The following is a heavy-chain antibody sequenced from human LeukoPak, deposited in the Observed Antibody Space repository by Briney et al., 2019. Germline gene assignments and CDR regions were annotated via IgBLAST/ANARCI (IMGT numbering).Heavy chain of an antibody. V-gene: IGHV4-39*01. CDR1: GGSFSGYY. J-gene: IGHJ6*02. D-gene: IGHD2-2*01. CDR3: ARQRGCSSTSCYPSFYYYGMDV. CDR2: IYYSGST. Sequence: SETLSLTCAVYGGSFSGYYWGWIRQPPGKGLEWIGSIYYSGSTYYNPSLKSRVTISVDTSKNQFSLKLSSVTAADTAVYYCARQRGCSSTSCYPSFYYYGMDVWGQGTTVTVSS.